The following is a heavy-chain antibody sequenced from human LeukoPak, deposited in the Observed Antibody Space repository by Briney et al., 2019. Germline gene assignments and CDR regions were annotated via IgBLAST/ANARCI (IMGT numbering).Heavy chain of an antibody. CDR1: GYTFSRHD. CDR2: MNPKNGNT. CDR3: ARETTTNDGVFDY. Sequence: ASVKVSCKASGYTFSRHDINWVRQAPGQGLEWMGWMNPKNGNTGYAQNFQGRVTFTRDTSISTAYMELNNLRSDDTAVYYCARETTTNDGVFDYWGQGTLVIVSS. J-gene: IGHJ4*02. D-gene: IGHD4-11*01. V-gene: IGHV1-8*03.